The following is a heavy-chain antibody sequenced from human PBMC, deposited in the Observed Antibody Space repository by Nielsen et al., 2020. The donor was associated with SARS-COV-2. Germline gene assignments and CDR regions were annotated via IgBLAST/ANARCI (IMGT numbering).Heavy chain of an antibody. D-gene: IGHD3-10*01. Sequence: SVKVSCKASGGTFSSYTISWVRQAPGQGLEWMGGIIPIFGTANYAQKFQGRVTITADESTSTAYMELSSLRSEDTAVYYCANGSGRNYYYGMDVWGQGTTVTVSS. CDR2: IIPIFGTA. CDR3: ANGSGRNYYYGMDV. CDR1: GGTFSSYT. V-gene: IGHV1-69*13. J-gene: IGHJ6*02.